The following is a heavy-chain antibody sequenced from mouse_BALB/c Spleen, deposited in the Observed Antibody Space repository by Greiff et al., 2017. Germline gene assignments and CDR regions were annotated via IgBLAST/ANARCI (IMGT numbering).Heavy chain of an antibody. CDR3: ARTGAYRGAWFAY. J-gene: IGHJ3*01. Sequence: EVKVVESGGDLVKPGGSLKLSCAASGFTFSSYGMSWVRQTPDKRLEWVATISSGGSYTYYPDSVKGRFTISRDNAKNTLYLQMSSLKSEDTAMYYCARTGAYRGAWFAYWGQGTLVTVSA. D-gene: IGHD2-14*01. CDR1: GFTFSSYG. V-gene: IGHV5-6*01. CDR2: ISSGGSYT.